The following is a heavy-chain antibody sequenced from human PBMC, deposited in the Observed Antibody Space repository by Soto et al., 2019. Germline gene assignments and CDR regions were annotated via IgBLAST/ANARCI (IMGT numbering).Heavy chain of an antibody. CDR3: AKEQLGDFDY. Sequence: QVQLVESGGGVVQPGRSLRLSCAASGFTFSSYGMHWVRQAPGKGLEWVAVISYDGSNKYYADSVKGRFTISRDNSKNTLYLQMKSLRAEDTAVYYCAKEQLGDFDYWGQGTLVTVSS. CDR1: GFTFSSYG. CDR2: ISYDGSNK. J-gene: IGHJ4*02. V-gene: IGHV3-30*18. D-gene: IGHD6-13*01.